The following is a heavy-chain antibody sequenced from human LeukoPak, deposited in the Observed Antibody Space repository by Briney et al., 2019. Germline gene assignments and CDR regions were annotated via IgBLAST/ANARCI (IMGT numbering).Heavy chain of an antibody. CDR2: INTSGNT. CDR1: GGSISGKY. V-gene: IGHV4-4*07. Sequence: SETLSLTCIVSGGSISGKYWSWVRQPAGKGLEWIGRINTSGNTNYNPPLKSRVTMSADTSKNQFSLELTSVTAADTAVYYCASPGSSSGWDGDFDYWGQGTLVTVSS. D-gene: IGHD6-19*01. CDR3: ASPGSSSGWDGDFDY. J-gene: IGHJ4*02.